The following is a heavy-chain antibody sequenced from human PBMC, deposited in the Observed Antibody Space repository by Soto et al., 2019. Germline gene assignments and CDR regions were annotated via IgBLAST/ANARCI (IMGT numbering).Heavy chain of an antibody. CDR3: ARAGCSGGSCQPKHWFDP. J-gene: IGHJ5*02. D-gene: IGHD2-15*01. CDR2: IYYSGST. V-gene: IGHV4-31*03. CDR1: GGSISSGGYY. Sequence: SETLSLTCTVSGGSISSGGYYWSWSRQHPGKGLEWIGCIYYSGSTYYNPSLKSRVTISVDTSKNQFSLKLSSVTAADTAVYYCARAGCSGGSCQPKHWFDPWGQGTLVTVSS.